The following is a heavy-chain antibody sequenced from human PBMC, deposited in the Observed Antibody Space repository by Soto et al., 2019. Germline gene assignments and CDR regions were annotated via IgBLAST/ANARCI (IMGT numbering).Heavy chain of an antibody. Sequence: PGGSLRLSCAASGFTFGIYGMHWVRQAPGKGLEWVAVIWYDGSNKYYADSVKGRFTISRDNSKNTLYLQMNSLRAEDTAVYYCARAFGYSSGWLDYWGQGTLVTVSS. D-gene: IGHD6-19*01. CDR2: IWYDGSNK. CDR1: GFTFGIYG. CDR3: ARAFGYSSGWLDY. V-gene: IGHV3-33*01. J-gene: IGHJ4*02.